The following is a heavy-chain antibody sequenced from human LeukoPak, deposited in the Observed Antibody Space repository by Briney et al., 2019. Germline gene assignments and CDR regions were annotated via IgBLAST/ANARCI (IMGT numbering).Heavy chain of an antibody. CDR2: ISAYNGNT. V-gene: IGHV1-18*01. CDR1: GYTFTTYG. J-gene: IGHJ6*03. CDR3: ARDEGSGRRVTVWFGELFQQDDYYMDV. Sequence: ASVKVSCKASGYTFTTYGISWVRQALGQGLEWMGWISAYNGNTNYAQKLQGRVTMTTDTSTSTAYMELRSLRSDDTAVYYCARDEGSGRRVTVWFGELFQQDDYYMDVWGKGTTVTVSS. D-gene: IGHD3-10*01.